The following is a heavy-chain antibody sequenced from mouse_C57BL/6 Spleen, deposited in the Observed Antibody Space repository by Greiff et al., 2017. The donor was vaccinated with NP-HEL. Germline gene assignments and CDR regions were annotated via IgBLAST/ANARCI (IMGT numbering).Heavy chain of an antibody. D-gene: IGHD1-1*01. CDR2: IDPSDSYT. Sequence: VQLQQSGAELVMPGASVKLSCKASGYTFTSYWMHWVKQRPGQGLEWIGEIDPSDSYTNYNQKFKGKSTLTVDKSSSTAYMQLSSLTSEDSAVYYCARQAVVAYYYAMDYWGQGTSVTVSS. CDR1: GYTFTSYW. CDR3: ARQAVVAYYYAMDY. V-gene: IGHV1-69*01. J-gene: IGHJ4*01.